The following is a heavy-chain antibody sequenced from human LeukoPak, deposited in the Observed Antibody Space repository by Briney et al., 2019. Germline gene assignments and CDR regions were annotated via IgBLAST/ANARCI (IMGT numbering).Heavy chain of an antibody. CDR1: GFAFSRFY. CDR2: ISGSGSTI. CDR3: ARESANDHGDSHARACLDY. J-gene: IGHJ4*02. V-gene: IGHV3-11*01. D-gene: IGHD4-17*01. Sequence: GGSLRLSCAATGFAFSRFYMSWIRQAPGKGLEWVSYISGSGSTIYYADSVKGRFTISRDNAKNPLYLQMNSLRAEDTAVYYCARESANDHGDSHARACLDYWGQGNLVTVSS.